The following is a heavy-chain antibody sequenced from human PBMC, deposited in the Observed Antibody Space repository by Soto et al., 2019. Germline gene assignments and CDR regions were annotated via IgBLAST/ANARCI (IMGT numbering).Heavy chain of an antibody. CDR1: GYTFASYG. V-gene: IGHV1-18*01. D-gene: IGHD3-3*01. CDR3: AREVYYDFPLYYFDY. Sequence: ASVKVSCKASGYTFASYGISWVRQAPGQGLEWMGWISAYNCNINYAQKLQGRVTMTTDSFSSTAYMELWSLRSDDSVVYYCAREVYYDFPLYYFDYWGQGTLVTVSS. CDR2: ISAYNCNI. J-gene: IGHJ4*02.